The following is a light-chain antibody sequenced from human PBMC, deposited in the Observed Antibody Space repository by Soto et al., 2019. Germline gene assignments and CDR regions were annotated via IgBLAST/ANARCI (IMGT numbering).Light chain of an antibody. V-gene: IGKV1-39*01. CDR1: QGVSAY. CDR3: QQYETFSGT. Sequence: DIQMTQSPSSLSASVGDRVTISCRASQGVSAYLLWYQQRQGRAPKLLIYAASNLLSGFPSRFSGSGSGTNFTLTIASLQPDDFATYYCQQYETFSGTFGPGTKVEI. J-gene: IGKJ1*01. CDR2: AAS.